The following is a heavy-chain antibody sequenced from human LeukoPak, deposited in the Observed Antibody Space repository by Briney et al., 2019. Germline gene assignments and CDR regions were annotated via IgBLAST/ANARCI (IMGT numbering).Heavy chain of an antibody. CDR1: GFTFSNYA. D-gene: IGHD2-8*01. J-gene: IGHJ4*02. V-gene: IGHV3-23*01. CDR2: VSGSGGST. Sequence: GGSLRVSCAASGFTFSNYAMTWVRQAPEKGLEWVSTVSGSGGSTFYADSVKGRFTISRDNSKNTLYLQMNSLRAEDTAVYYCAKDNRAYCTNGVCSSFDFWGQGTLVTVSS. CDR3: AKDNRAYCTNGVCSSFDF.